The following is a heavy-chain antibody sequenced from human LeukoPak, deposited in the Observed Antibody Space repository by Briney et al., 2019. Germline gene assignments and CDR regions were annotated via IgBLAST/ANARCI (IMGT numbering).Heavy chain of an antibody. D-gene: IGHD3-3*01. J-gene: IGHJ6*03. CDR2: IIPIFGTA. V-gene: IGHV1-69*06. Sequence: ASVKVSCKASGGTFSSYAMSWVRQAPGQGREWMGGIIPIFGTANYAQKLQGRVTINGDKSTSTAYMEESRLRSEDTAVYYCATRSYYDFWSGYWHYYYYYMDVWGKGTTVTVSS. CDR3: ATRSYYDFWSGYWHYYYYYMDV. CDR1: GGTFSSYA.